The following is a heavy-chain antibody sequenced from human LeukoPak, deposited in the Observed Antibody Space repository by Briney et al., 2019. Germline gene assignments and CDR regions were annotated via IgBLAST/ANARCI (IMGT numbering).Heavy chain of an antibody. CDR1: GFTFSSYG. CDR2: IWYDGSNK. Sequence: SGGSLRLSCAASGFTFSSYGMHWVRRAPGKGLEWVAAIWYDGSNKYYADSVKGRFTISRDNSKNTLYLQMNSLRAEDTAVYYCASTHCSGGSCYPYYFDYWGQGTLVTVSS. V-gene: IGHV3-33*01. D-gene: IGHD2-15*01. J-gene: IGHJ4*02. CDR3: ASTHCSGGSCYPYYFDY.